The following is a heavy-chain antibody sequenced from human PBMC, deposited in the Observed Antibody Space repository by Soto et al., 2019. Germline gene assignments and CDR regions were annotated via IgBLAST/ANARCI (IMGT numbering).Heavy chain of an antibody. J-gene: IGHJ5*02. D-gene: IGHD6-6*01. V-gene: IGHV1-69*02. Sequence: ASVKVSCKASGGTFSSYTISWVRQAPGQGLEWMGRIIPILGIANYAQKFQGRVTITADKSTSTAYMELSSLRSEDTAVYYCARTQYSSSTVAWFDPWGQGTLVTVSS. CDR3: ARTQYSSSTVAWFDP. CDR2: IIPILGIA. CDR1: GGTFSSYT.